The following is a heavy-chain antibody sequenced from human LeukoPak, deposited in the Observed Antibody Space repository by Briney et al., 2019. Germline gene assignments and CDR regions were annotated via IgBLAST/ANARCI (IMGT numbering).Heavy chain of an antibody. CDR2: ISSSSSYI. CDR1: GCTFSRYS. Sequence: PGGSLRLSCAASGCTFSRYSLNWVRQAPGKGLEWVSSISSSSSYIYYVDSVKGRFTSSRDNAKNTLYLQMNSLRADDTAVYYSLREGGNSSGNGIDYWGQGTLVTVSS. D-gene: IGHD4-23*01. J-gene: IGHJ4*02. V-gene: IGHV3-21*01. CDR3: LREGGNSSGNGIDY.